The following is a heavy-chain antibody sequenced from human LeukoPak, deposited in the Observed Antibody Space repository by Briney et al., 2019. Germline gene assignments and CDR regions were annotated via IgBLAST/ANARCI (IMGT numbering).Heavy chain of an antibody. CDR3: ARAEGVDLYFDY. Sequence: GGSLRLSCAASGFSFSTYGMHWVRQAPGKGLEWVAFTSYDGNSKYYTDSVKGRFTVSKDNLQNTLYLQMNNLGIEDTAVYFCARAEGVDLYFDYWGQGTPVTVSS. CDR1: GFSFSTYG. J-gene: IGHJ4*02. V-gene: IGHV3-30*03. CDR2: TSYDGNSK. D-gene: IGHD3-16*01.